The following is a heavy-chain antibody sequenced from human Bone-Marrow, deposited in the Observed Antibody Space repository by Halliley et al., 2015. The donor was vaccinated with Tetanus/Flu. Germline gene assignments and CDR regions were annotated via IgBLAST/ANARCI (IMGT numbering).Heavy chain of an antibody. J-gene: IGHJ4*02. CDR2: ILYSRKT. Sequence: GLVKPSETLSLRCTVSGGSVISSDYYWAWIRKSPGRGLEWIGNILYSRKTQLNPSFKSRVTLSVEPSTNQFFLNLRSVTGADTAFYYCARKRVGIATPFDDWGQGTQVSVSP. V-gene: IGHV4-61*08. CDR3: ARKRVGIATPFDD. CDR1: GGSVISSDYY. D-gene: IGHD1-26*01.